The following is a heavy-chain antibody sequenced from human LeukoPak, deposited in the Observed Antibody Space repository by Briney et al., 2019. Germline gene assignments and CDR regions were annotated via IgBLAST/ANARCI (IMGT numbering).Heavy chain of an antibody. J-gene: IGHJ6*02. CDR3: ARAHPLNVAGYYSYYGMDV. CDR1: GNTFNSYA. CDR2: INTNTGNP. Sequence: VASVKVSCKASGNTFNSYAMNWVRQAPGQGLEWMGWINTNTGNPTYAQGFTGRFVFSLDTSVSTAYLQISSLKAEDTAVYYCARAHPLNVAGYYSYYGMDVWGQGTSVTVSS. V-gene: IGHV7-4-1*02. D-gene: IGHD6-19*01.